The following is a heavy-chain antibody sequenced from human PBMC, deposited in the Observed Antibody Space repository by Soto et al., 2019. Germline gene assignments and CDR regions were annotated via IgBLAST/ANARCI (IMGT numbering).Heavy chain of an antibody. V-gene: IGHV1-46*01. J-gene: IGHJ4*02. CDR3: AREVMERFWGWSKSFDY. D-gene: IGHD3-3*01. CDR2: INPSGGST. Sequence: ASVKPTSKAPGFASTCYYMQWVRQSPGQGLEWMGIINPSGGSTSYAQKIQGRLTMTRDTSTSTVYMELSSLRSNDTAVYYCAREVMERFWGWSKSFDYWGQEPLVTVS. CDR1: GFASTCYY.